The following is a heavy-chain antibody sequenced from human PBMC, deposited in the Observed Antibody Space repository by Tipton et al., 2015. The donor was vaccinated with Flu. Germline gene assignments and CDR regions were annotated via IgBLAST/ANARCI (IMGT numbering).Heavy chain of an antibody. CDR2: FYHTGDT. CDR3: ARGLGGNNPY. D-gene: IGHD1-14*01. CDR1: GDSITGYY. V-gene: IGHV4-59*01. J-gene: IGHJ4*02. Sequence: LRLSCSVSGDSITGYYWSWIRQSPEKGLEWIGYFYHTGDTNYNPSLASRVTISVDMSTNQLSLHLRSVTAADTAVYYCARGLGGNNPYWGRGTLVTVSS.